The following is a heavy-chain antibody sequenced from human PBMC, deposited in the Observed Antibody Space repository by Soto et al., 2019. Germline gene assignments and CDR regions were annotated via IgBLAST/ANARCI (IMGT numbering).Heavy chain of an antibody. CDR1: GFTFSSYG. CDR2: IWYDGSNK. V-gene: IGHV3-33*08. CDR3: ARGRYYYDTGGSVTYYFDY. Sequence: PGGSLRLSCAASGFTFSSYGMHWVRQAPGKGLEWVALIWYDGSNKYYADSVKGRFTISRDNYKNTLYLQMNSLRAEDTDVYYCARGRYYYDTGGSVTYYFDYWGQGTLVTSP. D-gene: IGHD3-22*01. J-gene: IGHJ4*02.